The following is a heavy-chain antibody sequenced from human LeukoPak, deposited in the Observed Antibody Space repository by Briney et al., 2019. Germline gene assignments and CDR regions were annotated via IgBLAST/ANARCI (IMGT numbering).Heavy chain of an antibody. Sequence: GASVKVSCKASGYTFTSYDINWVRQAPGQGLEWMAWMNPNSGNTGYVQKFRGRLTMTRDTSIGTAYMELSSLRSDDTAVYYCARDYKVLPGAMGYWGQGTLVTVSS. J-gene: IGHJ4*02. D-gene: IGHD2-2*01. V-gene: IGHV1-8*01. CDR3: ARDYKVLPGAMGY. CDR2: MNPNSGNT. CDR1: GYTFTSYD.